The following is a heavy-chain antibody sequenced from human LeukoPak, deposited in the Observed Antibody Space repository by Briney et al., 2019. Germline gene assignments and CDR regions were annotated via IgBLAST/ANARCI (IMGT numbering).Heavy chain of an antibody. CDR3: ATFYYDSSGYYSSEYFQH. Sequence: PSETLSLTCTVSGGSISSYYWSWIRQPPGKGLEWIGYIYYSGSTSYNPSLKSRVTISVDTSKNQFSLKLSPVTAADTAVYYCATFYYDSSGYYSSEYFQHWGQGTLVTVSS. CDR2: IYYSGST. D-gene: IGHD3-22*01. J-gene: IGHJ1*01. V-gene: IGHV4-59*03. CDR1: GGSISSYY.